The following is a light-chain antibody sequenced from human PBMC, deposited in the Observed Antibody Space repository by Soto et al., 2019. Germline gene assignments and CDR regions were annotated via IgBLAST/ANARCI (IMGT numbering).Light chain of an antibody. Sequence: EIVLTQSPGTLSLSPGERAILSCRASQSVSSDYLAWYRQKPGQAPRLLVYDSSSRATGIPDRFSGSGSGTDFTLTISRLEPEDFALYYCQQYGSAPRTFGQGTKVEIK. CDR1: QSVSSDY. J-gene: IGKJ1*01. V-gene: IGKV3-20*01. CDR2: DSS. CDR3: QQYGSAPRT.